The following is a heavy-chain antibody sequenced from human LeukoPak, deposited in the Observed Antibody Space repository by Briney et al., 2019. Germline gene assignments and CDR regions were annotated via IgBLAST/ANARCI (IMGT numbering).Heavy chain of an antibody. CDR2: INWNGGST. V-gene: IGHV3-20*01. J-gene: IGHJ3*02. D-gene: IGHD6-13*01. CDR1: GFTFDDYG. Sequence: PGGSLRLSCAASGFTFDDYGMSWVRQAPGKGLEWVSGINWNGGSTGYADSVKGRFTISRDNAKNSLYLQMNSLRAEDTALYHCAREGCSSSNDAFDIWGQGTMVTVSS. CDR3: AREGCSSSNDAFDI.